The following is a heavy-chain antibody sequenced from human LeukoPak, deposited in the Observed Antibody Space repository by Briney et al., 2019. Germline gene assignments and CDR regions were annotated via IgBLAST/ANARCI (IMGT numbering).Heavy chain of an antibody. CDR2: IYHSGST. CDR3: ATQLTGLELRRSLVY. D-gene: IGHD1-7*01. J-gene: IGHJ4*02. CDR1: GYSISSGYY. Sequence: SETLSLTCAVSGYSISSGYYWGWIRQPPGKGLEWIGSIYHSGSTYYNPSLKSRVTISVDTSKNQFSLKLSSVTAADTAVYYCATQLTGLELRRSLVYWGQGTLVTVSS. V-gene: IGHV4-38-2*01.